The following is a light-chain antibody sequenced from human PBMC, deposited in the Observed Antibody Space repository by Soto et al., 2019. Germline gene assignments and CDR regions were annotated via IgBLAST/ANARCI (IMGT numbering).Light chain of an antibody. CDR2: GAS. V-gene: IGKV3-11*01. J-gene: IGKJ1*01. CDR3: QQHSHWPPWT. CDR1: QNVRTL. Sequence: EVVLTQSPATLSLSPGERPTLSCKASQNVRTLLDWYQQKPGQAPRLVIYGASNRATGIPARFSGSGSGTDFILTISSLETEDFAVYYGQQHSHWPPWTFCQGTKVDIK.